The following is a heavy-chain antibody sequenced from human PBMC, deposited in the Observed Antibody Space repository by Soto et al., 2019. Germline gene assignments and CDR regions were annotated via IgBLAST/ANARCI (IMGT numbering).Heavy chain of an antibody. Sequence: GGSLRLSCAASGFTFSNAWINWVRQAPGKGLVWVSRINSDGSSTSYADSVKGRFTISRDNAKNTLYLQMNSLRAEDTAVYYCAGAVADTNYYYYYMDVWGKGTTVTVSS. CDR2: INSDGSST. V-gene: IGHV3-74*01. CDR3: AGAVADTNYYYYYMDV. D-gene: IGHD6-19*01. J-gene: IGHJ6*03. CDR1: GFTFSNAW.